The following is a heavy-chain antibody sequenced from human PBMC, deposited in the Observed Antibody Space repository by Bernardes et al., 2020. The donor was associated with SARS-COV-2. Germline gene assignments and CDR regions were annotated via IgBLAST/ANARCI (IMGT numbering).Heavy chain of an antibody. CDR3: GAFSIAAAGGFDY. V-gene: IGHV4-34*01. J-gene: IGHJ4*02. D-gene: IGHD6-13*01. Sequence: SETLPLTCAVYGGSFSGYYWSWIRQPPGKGLEWIGEINHSGSTNYNPSLKSRVTISVDTSKNQFSLKLSSVTAADTAVYYCGAFSIAAAGGFDYWGQGTLVTVSS. CDR2: INHSGST. CDR1: GGSFSGYY.